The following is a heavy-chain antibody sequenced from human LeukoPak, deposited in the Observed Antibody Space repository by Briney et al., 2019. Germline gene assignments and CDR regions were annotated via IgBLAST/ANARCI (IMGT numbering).Heavy chain of an antibody. CDR3: ARMWERLFDY. CDR1: GLSLTSYS. CDR2: ISSGASYI. J-gene: IGHJ4*02. Sequence: GGSLRLSCAASGLSLTSYSMNWVRQTPGKGLEWVSSISSGASYIYYADSVKGRFTISKDNAKNSLYLQMNSLRAEDTAVYYCARMWERLFDYWGQGTLVTVSS. V-gene: IGHV3-21*01. D-gene: IGHD1-26*01.